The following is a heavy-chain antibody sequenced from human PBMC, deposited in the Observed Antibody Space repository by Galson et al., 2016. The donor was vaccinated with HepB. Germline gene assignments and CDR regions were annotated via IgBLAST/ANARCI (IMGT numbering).Heavy chain of an antibody. CDR1: GYSFTAYA. CDR3: ARDGGYDILSGFGY. Sequence: SVKVSCKASGYSFTAYAIQWVRQAPGQRLEWMGWISADSGDPKYSENFQDRVTFTMDSSAGTAYMELRSLRSEDTAVYFCARDGGYDILSGFGYWGQGTLVTVSS. V-gene: IGHV1-3*01. J-gene: IGHJ4*02. D-gene: IGHD3-9*01. CDR2: ISADSGDP.